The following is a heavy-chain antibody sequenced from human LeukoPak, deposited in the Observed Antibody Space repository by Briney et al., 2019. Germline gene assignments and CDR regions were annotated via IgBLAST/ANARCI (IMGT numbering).Heavy chain of an antibody. V-gene: IGHV1-18*01. Sequence: ASVKVSCKASGYTFSSYGISWVRQAPGQGLEWMGWISADNGNTNYAQKVQGRVTMTTDTSTSTVYMELRSLRSDDTAVYYCARDDYYGSGSYFASGQGVLNWFDPWGQGTLVTVSS. D-gene: IGHD3-10*01. CDR2: ISADNGNT. J-gene: IGHJ5*02. CDR3: ARDDYYGSGSYFASGQGVLNWFDP. CDR1: GYTFSSYG.